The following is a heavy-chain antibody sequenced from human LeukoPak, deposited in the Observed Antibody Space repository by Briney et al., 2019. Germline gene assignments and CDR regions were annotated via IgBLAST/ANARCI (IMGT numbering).Heavy chain of an antibody. Sequence: SQTLSLTCTVSGGSISSGDYYWSWIRQPAGKGLECIGRIYTSGSTNYNPSLKSRVTISVDTSKNQFSLKLSSVTAADTAVYYCASSSTDRGAFDIWGQGTMVTVSS. CDR3: ASSSTDRGAFDI. CDR1: GGSISSGDYY. CDR2: IYTSGST. D-gene: IGHD6-6*01. J-gene: IGHJ3*02. V-gene: IGHV4-61*02.